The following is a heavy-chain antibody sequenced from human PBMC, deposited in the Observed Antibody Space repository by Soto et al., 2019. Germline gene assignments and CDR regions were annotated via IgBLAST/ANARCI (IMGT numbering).Heavy chain of an antibody. CDR1: GGTFSSYT. CDR2: IIPILGIA. CDR3: ARGKYYYYGMDV. V-gene: IGHV1-69*02. J-gene: IGHJ6*02. Sequence: SVKVSCKASGGTFSSYTISWVRQAPGQGLEWMGRIIPILGIANYAQKFQGRVTITAGKSTSTAYMELSSLRSEDTAVYYCARGKYYYYGMDVWGQGTTVTVSS.